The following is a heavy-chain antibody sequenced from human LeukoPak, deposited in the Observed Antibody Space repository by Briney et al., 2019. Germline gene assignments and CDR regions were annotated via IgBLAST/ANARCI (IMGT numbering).Heavy chain of an antibody. CDR2: IYHSGST. V-gene: IGHV4-38-2*02. D-gene: IGHD2-2*01. CDR3: ARSSRSWSTFDN. CDR1: AYSISSGYY. Sequence: KTSETLSLTCTVSAYSISSGYYWGWIRQPPGKGLECIGTIYHSGSTYYNPSLKSRVTISIDTSKNQFSLRLGSVTAADTAVYYCARSSRSWSTFDNWGQGTLVTVSS. J-gene: IGHJ4*02.